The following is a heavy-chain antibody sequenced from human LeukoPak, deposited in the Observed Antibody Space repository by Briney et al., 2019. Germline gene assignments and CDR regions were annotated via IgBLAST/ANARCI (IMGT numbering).Heavy chain of an antibody. Sequence: GSSVKVSCKASGYTFTSYYMHWVRQAPGQGLEWMGIINPNGGSTNYAQKFQGRVTMTRDTSTSTVYMELSSLRSEDTAVYYCARARAQPGGDYYDSSGYFLFGYWGQGTLVTVSS. CDR1: GYTFTSYY. CDR2: INPNGGST. CDR3: ARARAQPGGDYYDSSGYFLFGY. J-gene: IGHJ4*02. D-gene: IGHD3-22*01. V-gene: IGHV1-46*01.